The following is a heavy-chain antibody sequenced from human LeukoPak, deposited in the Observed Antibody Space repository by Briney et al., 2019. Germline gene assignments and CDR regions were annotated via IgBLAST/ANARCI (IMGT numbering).Heavy chain of an antibody. CDR2: IYTSGST. Sequence: PSETLSLTCTVSGGSISSYYWSWLRQPAGKGLEWIGRIYTSGSTNYNPSLKSRVTMSVDTSKNQFSLKLSSVTAADTAVYYCVLTGYSQSDYWGQGTLVTVSS. CDR3: VLTGYSQSDY. CDR1: GGSISSYY. V-gene: IGHV4-4*07. J-gene: IGHJ4*02. D-gene: IGHD3-9*01.